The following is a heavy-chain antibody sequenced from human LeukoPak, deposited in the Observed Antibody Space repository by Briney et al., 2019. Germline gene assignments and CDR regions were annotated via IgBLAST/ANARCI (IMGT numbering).Heavy chain of an antibody. Sequence: GGSLRLSCTASGFTFGDYAMSWVRQAPGKGLEWVGFIRSKAYGGTTEYAASVKGRFTISRDDSKSIAYLQMNSLKTEDTAVYYCTRGPIRYFQSGDWFDPWGQGTLVTVSS. V-gene: IGHV3-49*04. CDR2: IRSKAYGGTT. D-gene: IGHD3-9*01. J-gene: IGHJ5*02. CDR3: TRGPIRYFQSGDWFDP. CDR1: GFTFGDYA.